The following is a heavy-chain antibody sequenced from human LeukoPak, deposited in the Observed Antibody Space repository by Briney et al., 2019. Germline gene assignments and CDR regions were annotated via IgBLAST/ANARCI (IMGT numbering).Heavy chain of an antibody. D-gene: IGHD2-21*02. J-gene: IGHJ4*02. CDR3: ARVTAYDSYYFDY. CDR1: GGSFSDYY. V-gene: IGHV4-59*01. Sequence: SETLSLTCAVYGGSFSDYYWSWIRQPPGKGLEWIGYIYYSGSTNYNPSLKSRVTISVDTSKNQFSLKLSSVTAADTAVYYCARVTAYDSYYFDYWGQGIQVVVSS. CDR2: IYYSGST.